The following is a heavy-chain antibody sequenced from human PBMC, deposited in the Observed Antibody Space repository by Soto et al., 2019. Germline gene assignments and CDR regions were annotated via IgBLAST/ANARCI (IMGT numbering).Heavy chain of an antibody. D-gene: IGHD6-19*01. CDR3: GRGRGYSNAWGSYYSGMDV. J-gene: IGHJ6*02. CDR1: GGSFSNYY. CDR2: INHNGST. V-gene: IGHV4-34*01. Sequence: SETLSLTCAIYGGSFSNYYWNWIRQPPWKGLEWMGKINHNGSTTYSPSLKSRLTISVDTSKNQFSLKLISVTAADTAVYSCGRGRGYSNAWGSYYSGMDVWGQGTTVTVSS.